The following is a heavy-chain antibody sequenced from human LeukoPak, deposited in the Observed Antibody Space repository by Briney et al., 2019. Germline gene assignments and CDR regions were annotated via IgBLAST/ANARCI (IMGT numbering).Heavy chain of an antibody. CDR1: GFTSSSFE. D-gene: IGHD3-10*01. CDR3: ARDSVRGVLYDY. V-gene: IGHV3-7*01. J-gene: IGHJ4*02. CDR2: IKQDGSEK. Sequence: GGSLRLSCAASGFTSSSFEMNWVRQAPGKGLEWVANIKQDGSEKNYVDSVKGRFIISRDNTKNSLYLQMNSLRDEDTAVYYCARDSVRGVLYDYWGQGTLVTVSS.